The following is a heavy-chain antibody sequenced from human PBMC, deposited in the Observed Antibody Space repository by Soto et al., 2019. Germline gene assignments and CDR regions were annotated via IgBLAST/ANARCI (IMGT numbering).Heavy chain of an antibody. D-gene: IGHD3-9*01. CDR1: GGSISSGGYY. CDR2: IYYSGST. CDR3: ARDSRLRYFDWLARPGSFDI. Sequence: QVQLQESGPGLVKPSQTLSLTCTVSGGSISSGGYYWSWIRQHPEKGLEWIGYIYYSGSTYYNPALKSRVTISVDTSKNQFSLKLSSVTAADTAVYYCARDSRLRYFDWLARPGSFDIWGQGTMVTVSS. J-gene: IGHJ3*02. V-gene: IGHV4-31*03.